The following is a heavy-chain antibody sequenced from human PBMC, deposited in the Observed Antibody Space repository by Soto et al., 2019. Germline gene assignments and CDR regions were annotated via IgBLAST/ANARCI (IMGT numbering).Heavy chain of an antibody. J-gene: IGHJ2*01. D-gene: IGHD6-13*01. V-gene: IGHV1-69*06. CDR3: ARIQYSHNWFWYLDI. CDR1: GGTFSSYA. CDR2: IIPISNTS. Sequence: SVKVSCKASGGTFSSYAISWVRQAPGQGLEWMGVIIPISNTSKYAQKFHGRVTIIVDKSTTTVYMELSSLRSEDTAVYFCARIQYSHNWFWYLDIWGRGTLVTVSS.